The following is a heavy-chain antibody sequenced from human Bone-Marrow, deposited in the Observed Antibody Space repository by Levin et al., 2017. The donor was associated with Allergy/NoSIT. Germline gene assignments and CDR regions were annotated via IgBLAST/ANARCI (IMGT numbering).Heavy chain of an antibody. D-gene: IGHD3-22*01. CDR3: ARDGDYDGSGRLAFEI. V-gene: IGHV6-1*01. J-gene: IGHJ3*02. Sequence: SQTLSLTCVISGDRVSSESATWNWIRQSPSRGLEWLGRAFYRSKWSKEYGASVRGRLSIGVDTSKNQFSLQLNSVTAEDTAVYYCARDGDYDGSGRLAFEIWGQGTRVSVSA. CDR2: AFYRSKWSK. CDR1: GDRVSSESAT.